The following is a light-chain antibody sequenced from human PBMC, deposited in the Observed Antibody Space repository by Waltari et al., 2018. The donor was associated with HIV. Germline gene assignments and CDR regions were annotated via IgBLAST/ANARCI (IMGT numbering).Light chain of an antibody. CDR1: SSDIGSYNL. V-gene: IGLV2-23*01. CDR3: YSYAGSRTGYV. Sequence: QSALTQPASVSGSPGQSITISCTGTSSDIGSYNLVSWYQQHPGKAPKLMIYAGSKRASGVSNRFSGSKSGNTASLTISGLQAEDEADYYCYSYAGSRTGYVFGTGTKVTVL. J-gene: IGLJ1*01. CDR2: AGS.